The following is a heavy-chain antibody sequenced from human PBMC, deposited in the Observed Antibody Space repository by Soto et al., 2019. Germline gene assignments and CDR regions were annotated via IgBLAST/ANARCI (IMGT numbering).Heavy chain of an antibody. CDR1: GFTFSSYG. V-gene: IGHV3-33*01. Sequence: GGSLRLSCAASGFTFSSYGMHWVRQAPGKGLEWVAVIWYDGSNKYYADSVKGRFTISRDNSKNTLYLQMNSLRAEDTAVYYCARDRFGVVATFAPLNGMDVWGQGTTVTVSS. CDR3: ARDRFGVVATFAPLNGMDV. CDR2: IWYDGSNK. D-gene: IGHD5-12*01. J-gene: IGHJ6*02.